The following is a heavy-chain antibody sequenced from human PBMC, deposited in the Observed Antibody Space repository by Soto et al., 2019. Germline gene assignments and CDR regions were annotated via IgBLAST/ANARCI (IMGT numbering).Heavy chain of an antibody. CDR1: GFTFSSYG. CDR3: ARENFVDTAMGLDY. D-gene: IGHD5-18*01. CDR2: IWYDGSNK. V-gene: IGHV3-33*01. Sequence: GGSLRLSCAASGFTFSSYGMHWVRQAPGKGLEWVAVIWYDGSNKYYADSVKGRFTISRDNSKNTLYLQMNSLRAEDTAVYYCARENFVDTAMGLDYWGQGTQVTVSS. J-gene: IGHJ4*02.